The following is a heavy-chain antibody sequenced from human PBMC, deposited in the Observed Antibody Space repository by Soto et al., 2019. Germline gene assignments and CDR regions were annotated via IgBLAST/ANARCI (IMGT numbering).Heavy chain of an antibody. CDR3: AKTLVAGAFDI. J-gene: IGHJ3*02. CDR2: IYPRDSDT. Sequence: GESLKISCNGSGFSFTIHWIALVLQMPGKGLECMGIIYPRDSDTRYNPSFQGQITISVDSSISTAYLQWSSLKTSDTAFYYCAKTLVAGAFDIWGQGTMVTVSS. V-gene: IGHV5-51*01. CDR1: GFSFTIHW. D-gene: IGHD2-8*02.